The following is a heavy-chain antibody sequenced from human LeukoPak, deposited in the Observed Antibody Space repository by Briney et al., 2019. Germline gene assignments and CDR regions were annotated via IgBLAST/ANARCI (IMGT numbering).Heavy chain of an antibody. Sequence: GGSLRLSCVASGFTFDDYAMHWVRQAPGKGLEWVSGISWKSDSVDYADSVKGRFTISRDNAKNSLYLQMNSLRAEDTAVYYCAKYHIKNTPRFDYWGQGTLVTVSS. CDR1: GFTFDDYA. D-gene: IGHD2-21*01. CDR3: AKYHIKNTPRFDY. V-gene: IGHV3-9*01. J-gene: IGHJ4*02. CDR2: ISWKSDSV.